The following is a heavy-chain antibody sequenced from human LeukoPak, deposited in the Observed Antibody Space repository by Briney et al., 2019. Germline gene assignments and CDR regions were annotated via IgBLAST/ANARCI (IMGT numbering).Heavy chain of an antibody. D-gene: IGHD3-10*01. CDR1: GSSIGSRNW. CDR2: IYYTGSI. Sequence: SDTLSLTCSVSGSSIGSRNWWGWIRQPPGKVLEWIGYIYYTGSIYYNPSLKSRVTMSVDTAKNQFSLRMSSVTAVDTAVYYCARKSDAKSYYPDWGQGTLVTVSS. V-gene: IGHV4-28*05. CDR3: ARKSDAKSYYPD. J-gene: IGHJ4*02.